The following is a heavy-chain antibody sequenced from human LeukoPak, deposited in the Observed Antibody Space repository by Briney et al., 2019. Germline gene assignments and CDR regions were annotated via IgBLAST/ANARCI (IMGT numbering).Heavy chain of an antibody. V-gene: IGHV4-31*03. CDR2: IYYSGST. CDR3: VRGGGYSNPVHY. D-gene: IGHD4-11*01. CDR1: GGSISSGGYY. Sequence: PSQTLSLTCTVSGGSISSGGYYWSWISQHPKKGLEWIGYIYYSGSTYDNPSLKSRVTMSVDTSKNQFSLKLISVTAADTAVYYCVRGGGYSNPVHYWGQGTLVTVSS. J-gene: IGHJ4*02.